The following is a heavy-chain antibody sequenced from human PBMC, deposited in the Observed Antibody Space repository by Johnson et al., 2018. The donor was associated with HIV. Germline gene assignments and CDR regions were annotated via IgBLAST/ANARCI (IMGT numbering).Heavy chain of an antibody. CDR2: ISSSGSTI. CDR3: ARDLDSSSSEDAFDI. V-gene: IGHV3-20*04. Sequence: VQLVESGGDVVRPGGSLRLSCAASGFTFDDYGMSWVRQVPGKGLEWVSYISSSGSTIYYADSVKGRFTISRDNAKKSLYLQMNSLRAEDTALYYCARDLDSSSSEDAFDIWGQGTMVTVSS. J-gene: IGHJ3*02. CDR1: GFTFDDYG. D-gene: IGHD6-6*01.